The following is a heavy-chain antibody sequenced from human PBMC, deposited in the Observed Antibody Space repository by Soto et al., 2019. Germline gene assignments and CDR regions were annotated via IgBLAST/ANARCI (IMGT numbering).Heavy chain of an antibody. D-gene: IGHD2-8*01. V-gene: IGHV3-33*06. Sequence: PGGSLRLSCVASGFTFSSYGMHWVRQAPGKGLEWVAVMSYDGSHEYYADSVKGRFTISRDNSETILYLQMNSLRLEDTAVYYCAKGSVLRVVEAPLAILGGVDVWGQGAMVTVSS. CDR1: GFTFSSYG. CDR2: MSYDGSHE. CDR3: AKGSVLRVVEAPLAILGGVDV. J-gene: IGHJ6*02.